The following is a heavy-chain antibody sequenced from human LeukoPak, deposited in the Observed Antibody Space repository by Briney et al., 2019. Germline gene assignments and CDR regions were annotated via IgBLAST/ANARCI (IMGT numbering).Heavy chain of an antibody. CDR2: IWNDGSNK. CDR3: ARDWAGGNGGYIDF. CDR1: GFTFSAYG. Sequence: GGSLRLSCAASGFTFSAYGMHWVRQAPGKGLEWVAVIWNDGSNKYYVDSVKGRFTISRDNSKNTQYLEMNSLGAEDTAVYYCARDWAGGNGGYIDFWGQGTQVTVSS. V-gene: IGHV3-33*01. J-gene: IGHJ4*02. D-gene: IGHD2-15*01.